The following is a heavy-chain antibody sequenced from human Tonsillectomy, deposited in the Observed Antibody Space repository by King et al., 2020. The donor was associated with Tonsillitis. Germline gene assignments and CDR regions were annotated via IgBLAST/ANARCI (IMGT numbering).Heavy chain of an antibody. Sequence: VQLQESGPGLVKPSQTLSLTCTVSGGSIGSGGYHWSWIRQPAGKGLEWIGRIYTTGSTNYNPSLKSRVTISVDTSKNQFSLKLSSVTAADSAVFYCAEGGIWFGHMDVWGKGTAVTVSS. CDR2: IYTTGST. V-gene: IGHV4-61*02. J-gene: IGHJ6*04. D-gene: IGHD3-10*01. CDR3: AEGGIWFGHMDV. CDR1: GGSIGSGGYH.